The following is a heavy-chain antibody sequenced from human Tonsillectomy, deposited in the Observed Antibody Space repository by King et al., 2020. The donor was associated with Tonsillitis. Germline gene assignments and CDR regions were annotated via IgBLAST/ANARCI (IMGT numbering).Heavy chain of an antibody. CDR2: ISGSAGGT. CDR1: GFTFSSCA. J-gene: IGHJ4*02. Sequence: VQLVESGGGLVQPGGSLRLSCAASGFTFSSCAMTWVRQAPGMRLEWVSAISGSAGGTYYAASVKGPFTISRDNSKNTLYLQMNSLRAEDTAVYYCAKGWVEMDAWGQGTLVTVSS. D-gene: IGHD5-24*01. CDR3: AKGWVEMDA. V-gene: IGHV3-23*04.